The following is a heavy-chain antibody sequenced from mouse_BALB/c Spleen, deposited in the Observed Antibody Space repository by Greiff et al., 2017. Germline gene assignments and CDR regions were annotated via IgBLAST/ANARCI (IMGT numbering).Heavy chain of an antibody. CDR3: ARHGGLPHYYAMDY. V-gene: IGHV5-12-2*01. CDR2: ISNGGGST. CDR1: GFTFSSYT. D-gene: IGHD2-4*01. J-gene: IGHJ4*01. Sequence: EVQLVESGGGLVQPGGSLKLSCAASGFTFSSYTMSWVRQTPEKRLEWVAYISNGGGSTYYPDTVKGRFTISRDNAKNTLYLQMSSLKSEDTAMYYCARHGGLPHYYAMDYWGQGTSVTVSS.